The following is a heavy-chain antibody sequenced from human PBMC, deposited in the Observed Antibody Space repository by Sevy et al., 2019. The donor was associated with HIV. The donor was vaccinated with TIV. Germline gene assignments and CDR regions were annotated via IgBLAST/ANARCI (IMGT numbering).Heavy chain of an antibody. Sequence: ASVKVPCRASGNTFTAYYVHWVLQAPGQGLEWMGWINPNSGATKYAQKFQGRVTMTRDTSFSAVYMDLSRLTSADTAVYYCALGTIFEPNYFDPWGQGTLVTVSS. CDR2: INPNSGAT. D-gene: IGHD3-3*01. CDR1: GNTFTAYY. J-gene: IGHJ5*02. CDR3: ALGTIFEPNYFDP. V-gene: IGHV1-2*02.